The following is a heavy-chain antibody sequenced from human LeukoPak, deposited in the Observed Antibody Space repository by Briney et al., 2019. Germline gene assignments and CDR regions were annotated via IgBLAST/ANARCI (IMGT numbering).Heavy chain of an antibody. Sequence: ASVKVSCKASGYTLTSYDINWVRQATGQGLEWMGWMNPNSGNTGYARKFQGRFTMTWDTSITTAYMELSSLRSEDTAVYYCAREYRHQPDWGQGTLVTVSS. CDR1: GYTLTSYD. CDR3: AREYRHQPD. D-gene: IGHD5-12*01. V-gene: IGHV1-8*01. CDR2: MNPNSGNT. J-gene: IGHJ4*02.